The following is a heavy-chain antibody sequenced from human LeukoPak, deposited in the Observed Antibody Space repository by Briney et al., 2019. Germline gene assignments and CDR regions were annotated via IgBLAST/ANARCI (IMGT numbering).Heavy chain of an antibody. CDR2: IYYTGST. D-gene: IGHD1-26*01. J-gene: IGHJ4*02. CDR3: ARVSQVGDYFDY. Sequence: PSETLSLTCTVSGGSISSYYWNWIRQPPGKGLEWIGYIYYTGSTNSSPSLKSRVTLSVDTSKNQFSLKLSSVTAADTAVYYCARVSQVGDYFDYWGQGTLVTVSS. V-gene: IGHV4-59*12. CDR1: GGSISSYY.